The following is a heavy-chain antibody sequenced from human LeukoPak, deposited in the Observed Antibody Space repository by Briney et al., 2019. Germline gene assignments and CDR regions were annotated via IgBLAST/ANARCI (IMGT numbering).Heavy chain of an antibody. CDR1: GFIFSTYS. CDR3: GSYGDKYYFDY. CDR2: ISSSSSSI. D-gene: IGHD4-17*01. J-gene: IGHJ4*02. Sequence: PGGSLRLSCAASGFIFSTYSINWVRQAPGKGLEWVSHISSSSSSIYYADSVKGRFSISRDNAKNTLYLQMNSLRAEDTAVYYCGSYGDKYYFDYWGQGTLVTVSS. V-gene: IGHV3-48*01.